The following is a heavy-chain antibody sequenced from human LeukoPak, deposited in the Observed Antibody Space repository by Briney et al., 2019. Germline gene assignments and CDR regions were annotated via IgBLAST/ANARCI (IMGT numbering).Heavy chain of an antibody. J-gene: IGHJ5*02. V-gene: IGHV3-21*01. CDR2: ISSSSSYI. CDR1: GFTFSSYS. D-gene: IGHD6-19*01. CDR3: ARVGYSSGWYGWFDP. Sequence: MAGGSLRLSCAASGFTFSSYSMNWVRQAPGKGLEWVSSISSSSSYIYYADSVKGRFTISRDNAKNSLFLQMNSLRAEDTVVYYCARVGYSSGWYGWFDPWGQGTLVTVSS.